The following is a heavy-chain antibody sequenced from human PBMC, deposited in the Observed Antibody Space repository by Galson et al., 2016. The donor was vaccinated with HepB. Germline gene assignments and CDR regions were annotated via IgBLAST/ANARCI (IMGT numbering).Heavy chain of an antibody. D-gene: IGHD5-24*01. V-gene: IGHV1-69*13. Sequence: SVKVSCKASGGTFNSYALSWVRQAPGQGLEWMGEIIPIFGTANYAQRFQGRVTITADESTSTAYMELSSLRSEDTAVYYCGTVEGGYNRHYYYGMDVWGQGTTVTVSS. CDR1: GGTFNSYA. CDR3: GTVEGGYNRHYYYGMDV. J-gene: IGHJ6*02. CDR2: IIPIFGTA.